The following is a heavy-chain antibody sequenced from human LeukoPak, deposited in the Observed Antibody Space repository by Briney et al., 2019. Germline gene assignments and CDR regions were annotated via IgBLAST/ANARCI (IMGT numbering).Heavy chain of an antibody. J-gene: IGHJ6*02. Sequence: GGSLRLSCAASGFTVSSNYMSWVRQAPGKVLEWVSVIYSGGSTYYADSVKGRFTISRHNSKNTLYLQMNSLRAEDTAVYYCALLRYFDWSYGMDVWGQGTTVTVSS. V-gene: IGHV3-53*04. CDR3: ALLRYFDWSYGMDV. CDR1: GFTVSSNY. D-gene: IGHD3-9*01. CDR2: IYSGGST.